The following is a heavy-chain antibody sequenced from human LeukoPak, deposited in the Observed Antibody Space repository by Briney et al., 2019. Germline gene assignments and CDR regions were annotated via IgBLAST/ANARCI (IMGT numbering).Heavy chain of an antibody. CDR1: GGSFSGYY. J-gene: IGHJ4*02. V-gene: IGHV4-34*01. D-gene: IGHD2-15*01. CDR2: IDHGGST. Sequence: PSETLSLTCAVYGGSFSGYYWSWVRQPPGKVLEWVGEIDHGGSTNYNPSLKSRVTISVDTSKNQFSLKVTSVTAADTAVYYCARDTRSGGSHCKDYWGQGTLVTVSS. CDR3: ARDTRSGGSHCKDY.